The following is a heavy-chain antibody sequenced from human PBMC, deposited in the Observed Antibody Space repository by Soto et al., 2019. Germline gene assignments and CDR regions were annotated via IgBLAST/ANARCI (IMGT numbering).Heavy chain of an antibody. CDR3: GKDLRVRGVINGVAV. CDR1: GFTLSTYA. V-gene: IGHV3-23*01. Sequence: EVQLLESGGGLVQPGGSLRLSCAASGFTLSTYAINWVRQAPGKGLEWVSAISGSGDNTYYADSVKGRFTISSDNSKNTLALQIRSLRASDTAVYYCGKDLRVRGVINGVAVWGQGTTVTVSS. CDR2: ISGSGDNT. D-gene: IGHD3-10*01. J-gene: IGHJ6*02.